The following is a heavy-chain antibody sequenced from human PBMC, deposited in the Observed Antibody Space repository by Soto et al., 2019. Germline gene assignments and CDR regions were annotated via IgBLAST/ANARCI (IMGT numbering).Heavy chain of an antibody. J-gene: IGHJ6*03. CDR1: GGTFSSYT. D-gene: IGHD3-3*01. CDR3: ARDYDFYYYYMDV. CDR2: IIPILGIA. Sequence: SVKVSCKASGGTFSSYTISWVRQAPGQGLEWMGRIIPILGIANYAQKFQGRVTITADKSTSTAYMELSSLRSEDTAVYYCARDYDFYYYYMDVWGKGTTVTV. V-gene: IGHV1-69*04.